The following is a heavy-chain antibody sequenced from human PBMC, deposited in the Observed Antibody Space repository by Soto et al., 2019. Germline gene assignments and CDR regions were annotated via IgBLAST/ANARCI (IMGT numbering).Heavy chain of an antibody. CDR3: ARGGKLPPRAFDI. V-gene: IGHV4-34*01. CDR2: INHSGST. D-gene: IGHD2-15*01. J-gene: IGHJ3*02. CDR1: GGSFSGYC. Sequence: SETLSLTCAVYGGSFSGYCWSWIRQPPGKGLEWIGEINHSGSTNYNPSLKGRVTISVDTSKNQFSLKLSSVTAADTAVYYCARGGKLPPRAFDIWGQGTMVTVSS.